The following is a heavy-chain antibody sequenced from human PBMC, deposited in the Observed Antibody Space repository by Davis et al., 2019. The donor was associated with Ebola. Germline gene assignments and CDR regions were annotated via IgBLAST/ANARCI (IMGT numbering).Heavy chain of an antibody. J-gene: IGHJ3*02. V-gene: IGHV5-51*01. D-gene: IGHD2-8*02. CDR2: IYTGDSDT. Sequence: KVSCKDSGNSFTSHWIGWVRQMPGEGLEWMGLIYTGDSDTRYSPSFRGQVTISADKSIKTAFLHWSSLKASDTATYYCASLRRTITGMDDAFDIWGQGTMVTVSS. CDR1: GNSFTSHW. CDR3: ASLRRTITGMDDAFDI.